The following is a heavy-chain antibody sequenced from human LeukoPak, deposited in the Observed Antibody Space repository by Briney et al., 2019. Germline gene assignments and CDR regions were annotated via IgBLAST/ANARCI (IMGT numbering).Heavy chain of an antibody. Sequence: GGSLRLSCAASGFTFSSYGMHWVRQAPGKGLEWVAFIRYDGSNKYYADSVKGRFTISRDNSKNTLYLQMNSLRAEDTAVYYCARDSIMSTVTTDYWGQGTLVTVSS. J-gene: IGHJ4*02. CDR3: ARDSIMSTVTTDY. D-gene: IGHD4-11*01. V-gene: IGHV3-30*02. CDR2: IRYDGSNK. CDR1: GFTFSSYG.